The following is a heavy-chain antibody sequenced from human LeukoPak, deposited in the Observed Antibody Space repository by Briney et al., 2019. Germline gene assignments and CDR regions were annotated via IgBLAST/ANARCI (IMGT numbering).Heavy chain of an antibody. Sequence: PGGSLRLSCAASGFTFSSYAMSWVRQAPGKGLEWVSAISGSGGSTYYADSVKGRFTISRDNSENTLYLQMNSLRAEDTAVYYCAKDRSEIVGASDYWGQGTLVTVSS. CDR2: ISGSGGST. J-gene: IGHJ4*02. V-gene: IGHV3-23*01. CDR1: GFTFSSYA. D-gene: IGHD1-26*01. CDR3: AKDRSEIVGASDY.